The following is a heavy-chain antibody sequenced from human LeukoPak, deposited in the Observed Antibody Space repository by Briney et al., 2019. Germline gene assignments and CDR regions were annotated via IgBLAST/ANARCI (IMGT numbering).Heavy chain of an antibody. CDR1: GFTFDDYG. V-gene: IGHV3-20*04. CDR3: ARSGVGYCTNGVCFVDY. D-gene: IGHD2-8*01. CDR2: ISWNGGST. J-gene: IGHJ4*02. Sequence: GGSLRLSCAASGFTFDDYGMSWVRHAPGRGLEWVSGISWNGGSTGYADSVKGRFTISRDNAKNSLYLQMNSLRAEDTALYYCARSGVGYCTNGVCFVDYWGQGTLVTVSS.